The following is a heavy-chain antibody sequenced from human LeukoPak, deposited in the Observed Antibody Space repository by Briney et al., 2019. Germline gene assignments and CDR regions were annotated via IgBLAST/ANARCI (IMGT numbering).Heavy chain of an antibody. J-gene: IGHJ5*02. CDR1: GYTFTIYY. CDR3: ASSPVQNWFDP. V-gene: IGHV1-46*01. D-gene: IGHD1-1*01. Sequence: ASVTVSYKASGYTFTIYYIHWVRQAPGQGLEWMGLINPSGGSTNYAQKFQGRVTMTRDTSKSTVYMELSSLRSEDTAVYYCASSPVQNWFDPWGQGTLVTVSS. CDR2: INPSGGST.